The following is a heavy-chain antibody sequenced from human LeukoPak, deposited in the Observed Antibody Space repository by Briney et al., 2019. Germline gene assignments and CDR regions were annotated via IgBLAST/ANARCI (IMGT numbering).Heavy chain of an antibody. CDR3: SRDYGA. D-gene: IGHD4/OR15-4a*01. CDR2: INSDGFST. CDR1: GFTFSRYW. Sequence: PGGSLRLSCAASGFTFSRYWMHWVRQAQGRGLTWVSRINSDGFSTTYADSVRGRFTISRDNGKNTLYLQMNSLRVDDTAVYYCSRDYGAWGQGTLVTVSS. V-gene: IGHV3-74*03. J-gene: IGHJ5*02.